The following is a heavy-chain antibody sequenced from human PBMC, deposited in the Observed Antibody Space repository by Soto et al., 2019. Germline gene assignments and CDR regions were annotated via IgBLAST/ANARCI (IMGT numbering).Heavy chain of an antibody. CDR3: GRLEGLATISYYFDY. V-gene: IGHV4-39*01. CDR2: VYYSGST. D-gene: IGHD3-9*01. CDR1: GGSVSSSSYY. J-gene: IGHJ4*02. Sequence: PSETLSLTCTGSGGSVSSSSYYWGWVRQPPGKGLEWIGSVYYSGSTYYNPSLESRVTISVDKSKNQFSLKLMSLSAADTAVYYCGRLEGLATISYYFDYWGQGALVTVSS.